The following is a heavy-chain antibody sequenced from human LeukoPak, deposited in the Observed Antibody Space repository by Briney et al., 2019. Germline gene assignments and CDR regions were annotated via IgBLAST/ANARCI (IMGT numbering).Heavy chain of an antibody. CDR1: GGSISSSSYY. V-gene: IGHV4-61*01. CDR3: ARSEYSYGADVFDI. J-gene: IGHJ3*02. CDR2: IYYSGST. Sequence: SETLSLTCTVSGGSISSSSYYWSWIRQPPGKGLEWIGYIYYSGSTNYSPSLKSRVTISVDTSKNQFSLKLSSVTAADTAVYYCARSEYSYGADVFDIWGQGTMVTVSS. D-gene: IGHD5-18*01.